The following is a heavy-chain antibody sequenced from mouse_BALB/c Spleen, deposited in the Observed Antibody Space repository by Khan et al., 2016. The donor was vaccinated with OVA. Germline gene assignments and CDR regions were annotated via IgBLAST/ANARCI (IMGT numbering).Heavy chain of an antibody. V-gene: IGHV5-6-3*01. J-gene: IGHJ2*01. Sequence: EVELVESGGGLVQPGGSLKLSCAASGFTFSSYGMSWVRQTPDKRLELVATINSNGGSTYYPDSVKGRFTISRDNAKNTLYLQMSSLKSEDTAMYYCARMARTIYWCQGTTLTVSS. CDR2: INSNGGST. CDR1: GFTFSSYG. CDR3: ARMARTIY.